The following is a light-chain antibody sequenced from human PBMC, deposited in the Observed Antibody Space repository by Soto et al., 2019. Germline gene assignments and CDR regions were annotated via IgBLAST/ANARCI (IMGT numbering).Light chain of an antibody. Sequence: QLVLTQAPSASAPLGASVTLTCSRSTWHISYAIALHQQQPEKGPRFLMKLNSDGSHRQGDGLPDRFSGTSTGAERHLTISSLSSEEEADDYCHSWDTVSHVVFGGGTKLTVL. J-gene: IGLJ2*01. CDR1: TWHISYA. CDR2: LNSDGSH. CDR3: HSWDTVSHVV. V-gene: IGLV4-69*01.